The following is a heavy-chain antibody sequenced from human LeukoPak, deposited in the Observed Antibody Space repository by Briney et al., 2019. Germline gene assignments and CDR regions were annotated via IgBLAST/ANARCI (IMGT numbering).Heavy chain of an antibody. D-gene: IGHD1-26*01. V-gene: IGHV4-59*08. Sequence: SETLSLTCTVSGGSITIHYWSWIRQPPGKGLEWIGYIYYSGSTNYNPSLKSRVTISVDTSKNQFSLKLSSVTAADTAVYYCARQDGGATDRWFDPWGQGTLVTVSS. CDR3: ARQDGGATDRWFDP. CDR1: GGSITIHY. J-gene: IGHJ5*02. CDR2: IYYSGST.